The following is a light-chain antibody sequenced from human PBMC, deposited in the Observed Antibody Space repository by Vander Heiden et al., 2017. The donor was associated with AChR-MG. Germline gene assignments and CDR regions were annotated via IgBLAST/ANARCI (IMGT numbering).Light chain of an antibody. Sequence: EIVLTQSPATLSLSPGERATLSCGASHSVSSNYLAWYQQKPGLAPSLLIYDASIRATGIPDRFSGSGSGTDFTLTISRLEPEDFAVYYCHQYGSSPSTFGPGTRLDI. V-gene: IGKV3D-20*01. J-gene: IGKJ3*01. CDR2: DAS. CDR1: HSVSSNY. CDR3: HQYGSSPST.